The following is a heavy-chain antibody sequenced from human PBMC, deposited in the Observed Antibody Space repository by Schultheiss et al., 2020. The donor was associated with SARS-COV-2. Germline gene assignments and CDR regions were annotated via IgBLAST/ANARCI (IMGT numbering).Heavy chain of an antibody. D-gene: IGHD5-24*01. V-gene: IGHV4-34*01. CDR1: GGSFSGYY. J-gene: IGHJ4*02. Sequence: SETLSLTCAVYGGSFSGYYWSWIRQPPGKGLEWIGEINHSGSTNYNPSLKSRVTISVDTSKNQFSLTLTSVTAADTAVYFCARQIKVGSYYNSATLSFIWGRGALVTVSS. CDR3: ARQIKVGSYYNSATLSFI. CDR2: INHSGST.